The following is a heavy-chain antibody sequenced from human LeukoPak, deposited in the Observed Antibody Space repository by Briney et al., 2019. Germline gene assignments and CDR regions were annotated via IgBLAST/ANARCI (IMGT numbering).Heavy chain of an antibody. D-gene: IGHD6-25*01. J-gene: IGHJ6*03. CDR2: ISSSSSTI. Sequence: GGSLRLSCAASGSTFSSYSMNWVRQAPGKGLEWVSYISSSSSTIYYADSVKGRFTISRDNSKNTLYLQMNSLRAEDTAVYYCARDPASFSGTAQPYYYYYYMDVWGKGTTVTVSS. CDR3: ARDPASFSGTAQPYYYYYYMDV. CDR1: GSTFSSYS. V-gene: IGHV3-48*01.